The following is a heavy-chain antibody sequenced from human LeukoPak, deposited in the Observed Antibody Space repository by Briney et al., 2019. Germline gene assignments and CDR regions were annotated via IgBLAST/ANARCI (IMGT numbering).Heavy chain of an antibody. V-gene: IGHV3-7*04. CDR1: GFTFSSYW. CDR2: IKQDGDEE. CDR3: ARGRPTPGTDY. D-gene: IGHD6-13*01. Sequence: GGSLRLSCAASGFTFSSYWMNWVGQAPGKGLEWVATIKQDGDEEYYGASVKGRFTISRDNANKSLYLQMSSLRVEDTAVYYCARGRPTPGTDYWGQGTLVTVSS. J-gene: IGHJ4*02.